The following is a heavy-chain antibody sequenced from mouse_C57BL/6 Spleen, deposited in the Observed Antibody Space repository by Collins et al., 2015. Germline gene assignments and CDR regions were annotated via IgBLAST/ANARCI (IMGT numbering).Heavy chain of an antibody. CDR1: GFTFSSYA. CDR3: ASDYGSSYGFAY. Sequence: EVKLVESGGGLVKPGGSLKLSCAASGFTFSSYAMSWVRQTPEKRLEWVASISSGGSTYYPDSVKGRFTISRDNARNILYLQMSSLRSEDTAMYYCASDYGSSYGFAYWGQGTLVTVSA. V-gene: IGHV5-6-5*01. J-gene: IGHJ3*01. D-gene: IGHD1-1*01. CDR2: ISSGGST.